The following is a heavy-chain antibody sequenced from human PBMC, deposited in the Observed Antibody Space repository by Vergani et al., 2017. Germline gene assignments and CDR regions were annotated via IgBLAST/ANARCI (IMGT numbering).Heavy chain of an antibody. Sequence: QVQLVQSGAEVKKPGASVKVSCKASGYIFSGYYIHWVRQAPGQGLEWMAWINPNSGGTNYAQKFQSRVTMTRDTSISTAYMELSRLISDDTAVYYCARGYCSSTSCSEAYYYYMDVWGKGTTVTVSS. J-gene: IGHJ6*03. D-gene: IGHD2-2*01. V-gene: IGHV1-2*02. CDR2: INPNSGGT. CDR1: GYIFSGYY. CDR3: ARGYCSSTSCSEAYYYYMDV.